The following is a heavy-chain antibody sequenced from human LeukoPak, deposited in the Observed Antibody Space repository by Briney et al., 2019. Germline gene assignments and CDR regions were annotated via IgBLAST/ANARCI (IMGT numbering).Heavy chain of an antibody. V-gene: IGHV4-34*01. D-gene: IGHD1-26*01. J-gene: IGHJ4*02. CDR1: GGSFSGYY. Sequence: PSETLSLTCAVYGGSFSGYYWNWIRQPPGKGLEWIGSIYYTGSTYDNPSLKSRVTISVDTSKNQFSLKLSSVTAADTAVYYCARRGGSGRAFDYWGQGTLVTVSS. CDR3: ARRGGSGRAFDY. CDR2: IYYTGST.